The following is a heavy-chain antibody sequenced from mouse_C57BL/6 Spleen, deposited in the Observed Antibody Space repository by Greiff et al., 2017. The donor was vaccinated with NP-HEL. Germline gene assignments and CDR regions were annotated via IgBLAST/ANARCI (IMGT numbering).Heavy chain of an antibody. CDR1: GYTFTEYT. J-gene: IGHJ3*01. Sequence: VQLQQSGAELVKPGASVKLSCKASGYTFTEYTIHWVKQRSGQGLEWIGWFYPGSGSIKYNEKFKDKATLTADKSSSTVYMELSRLTSEDLAVYFRAIHEVYGYDRTWFAYWGQGKLGTVSA. D-gene: IGHD2-2*01. V-gene: IGHV1-62-2*01. CDR3: AIHEVYGYDRTWFAY. CDR2: FYPGSGSI.